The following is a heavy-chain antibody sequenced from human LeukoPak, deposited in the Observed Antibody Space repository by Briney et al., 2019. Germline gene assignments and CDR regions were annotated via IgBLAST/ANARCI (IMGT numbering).Heavy chain of an antibody. D-gene: IGHD3-10*01. J-gene: IGHJ4*02. V-gene: IGHV3-66*01. CDR1: GGSISSYY. CDR3: IRGGSYFTY. CDR2: TYSGGTT. Sequence: PSETLSLTCTVSGGSISSYYWSWIRQPPGKGLEWVSLTYSGGTTDYADSVQGRFTISRDDAKNTLYLQMHSLRVEDTAVYHCIRGGSYFTYWGQGTLVTVSS.